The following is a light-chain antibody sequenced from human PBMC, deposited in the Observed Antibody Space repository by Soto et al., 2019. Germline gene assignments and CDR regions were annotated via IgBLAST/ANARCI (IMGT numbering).Light chain of an antibody. CDR1: SSDVGGYNY. CDR2: DVS. V-gene: IGLV2-14*01. CDR3: SSYTSSSTLLYV. J-gene: IGLJ1*01. Sequence: QSALTKPASVSGSPGQSITISCTGTSSDVGGYNYVSWYQQHPGKAPKLMIYDVSNRPSGVSNRFSGSKSGNTASLTISGLQAEDEDDYYCSSYTSSSTLLYVFGTGTKLTVL.